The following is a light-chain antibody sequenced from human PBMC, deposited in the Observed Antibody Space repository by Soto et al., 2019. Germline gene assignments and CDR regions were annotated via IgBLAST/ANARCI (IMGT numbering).Light chain of an antibody. CDR3: QQYNSYPWT. CDR1: QSISSW. CDR2: DAS. Sequence: DIQMTQSPSTLSASVGDRVTITCRARQSISSWLAWYQQKPGKAPKLLIYDASSLESGVPSRFSGSGSVTEFTLTISCLQPDDFATYYCQQYNSYPWTFGQGTKVEIK. V-gene: IGKV1-5*01. J-gene: IGKJ1*01.